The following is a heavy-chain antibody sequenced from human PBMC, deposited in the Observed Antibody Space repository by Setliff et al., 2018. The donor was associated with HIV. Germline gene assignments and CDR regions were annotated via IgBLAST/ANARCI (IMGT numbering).Heavy chain of an antibody. Sequence: VASVKVSCKASGYIFTSYLISWVRQAPGHGLEWMGWISASNGDTNYAQKFQGRVTMTTDTSTTTAYMELKSLRSDDTAVYYCARMGSGWFIGLDPWGQGSLVTV. V-gene: IGHV1-18*01. J-gene: IGHJ5*02. D-gene: IGHD6-19*01. CDR1: GYIFTSYL. CDR2: ISASNGDT. CDR3: ARMGSGWFIGLDP.